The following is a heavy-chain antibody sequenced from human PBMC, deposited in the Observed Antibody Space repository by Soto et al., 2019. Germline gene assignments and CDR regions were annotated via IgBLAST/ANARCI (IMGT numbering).Heavy chain of an antibody. CDR3: ARGRGSTYGPLEY. J-gene: IGHJ4*02. D-gene: IGHD5-18*01. CDR1: GYGFTNYW. Sequence: EVQLVQSGAEVKKPGESLKISCKGSGYGFTNYWIGWVRQMPGKGLEWMTIIFPGDSDTRYNQSFQGQVTISADKSISTAYLQWSSLKASDTAMYYCARGRGSTYGPLEYWGQGTLVTVSS. CDR2: IFPGDSDT. V-gene: IGHV5-51*01.